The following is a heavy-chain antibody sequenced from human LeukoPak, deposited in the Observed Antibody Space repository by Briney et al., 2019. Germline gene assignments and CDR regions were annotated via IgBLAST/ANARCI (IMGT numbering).Heavy chain of an antibody. J-gene: IGHJ4*02. V-gene: IGHV1-46*01. CDR3: ARDSPVTGPQNFDY. CDR2: INPSGGST. D-gene: IGHD6-19*01. Sequence: GASVKVSCKASGYTFTGYYIHWVRQAPGQGLEWMGIINPSGGSTSYAQKFQGRVTMTRDMSTSTVYMELSSLRSEDTAVYYCARDSPVTGPQNFDYWGQGTLVTVSS. CDR1: GYTFTGYY.